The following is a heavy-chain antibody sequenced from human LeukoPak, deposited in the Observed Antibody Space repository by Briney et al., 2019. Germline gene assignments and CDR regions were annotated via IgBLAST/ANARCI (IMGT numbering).Heavy chain of an antibody. D-gene: IGHD4-17*01. V-gene: IGHV3-9*01. J-gene: IGHJ3*02. CDR1: GFTFDDYA. Sequence: QPGRSLRLSCAASGFTFDDYAMHWVRQAPGKGLEWVSGISWNSGSIGYADSVKGRFTISRDNAKNSLYLQVNSLRAEDTALYYCAKDANDYGDSDTPDAFDIWGQGTMVTVSS. CDR3: AKDANDYGDSDTPDAFDI. CDR2: ISWNSGSI.